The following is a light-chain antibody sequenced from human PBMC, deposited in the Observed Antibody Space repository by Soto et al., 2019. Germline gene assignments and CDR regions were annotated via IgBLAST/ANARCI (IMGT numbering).Light chain of an antibody. CDR3: QQHKSWPPRFT. J-gene: IGKJ3*01. Sequence: EIVMTQSPATLSVSPGERATLSCRASQSVSSNLAWYQQKPGQAPRLLIYGASTRATGIPARFSGSGSGTEFTLTISSLQSEDFAVYYCQQHKSWPPRFTFGPGTKVDIK. V-gene: IGKV3-15*01. CDR2: GAS. CDR1: QSVSSN.